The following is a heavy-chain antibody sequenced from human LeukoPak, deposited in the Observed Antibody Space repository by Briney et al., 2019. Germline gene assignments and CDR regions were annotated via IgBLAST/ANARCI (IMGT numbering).Heavy chain of an antibody. CDR1: GFTFSSYG. CDR3: ARPYYYYYYMDV. V-gene: IGHV3-7*01. Sequence: GGSLRLSCAASGFTFSSYGMHWVRQAPGKGLEWVANIKQDGSEKYYVDSVKGRFTISRDNAKNSLYLQMNSLRAEDTAVYYCARPYYYYYYMDVWGKGTTVTVSS. J-gene: IGHJ6*03. CDR2: IKQDGSEK.